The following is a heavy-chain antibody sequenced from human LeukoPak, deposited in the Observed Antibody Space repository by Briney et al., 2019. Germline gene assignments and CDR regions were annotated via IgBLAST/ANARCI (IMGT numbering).Heavy chain of an antibody. Sequence: GGSLRLSCVASGLPIGDFAMHWVRQAPGQGLEWVSLISGDGVSTFFADSVKGRFSISRDNSKNSLFLGMSSLRTEDTAMYYCARESGKFDYWGQGTLVAVSS. CDR3: ARESGKFDY. CDR2: ISGDGVST. J-gene: IGHJ4*02. CDR1: GLPIGDFA. V-gene: IGHV3-43*02.